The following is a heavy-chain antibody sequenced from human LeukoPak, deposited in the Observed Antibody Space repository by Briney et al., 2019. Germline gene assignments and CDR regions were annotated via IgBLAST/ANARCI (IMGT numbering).Heavy chain of an antibody. CDR2: VNPRGGST. CDR1: EYTFSNYY. V-gene: IGHV1-46*01. D-gene: IGHD3-22*01. Sequence: GASVKVSCKASEYTFSNYYIHWVRQAPGQGLEWMGIVNPRGGSTVYAQKLQARVTLTRDTSTTTAYMELSSLRSEDTAIYYCARDASLTMIPNLGFDFWGQGTLVTVSS. CDR3: ARDASLTMIPNLGFDF. J-gene: IGHJ4*02.